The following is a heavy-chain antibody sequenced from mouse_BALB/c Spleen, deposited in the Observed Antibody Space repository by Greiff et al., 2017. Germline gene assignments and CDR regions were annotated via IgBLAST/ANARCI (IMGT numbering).Heavy chain of an antibody. CDR1: GFTFSSFG. CDR3: ARGGHYDYDVAWFAY. CDR2: ISSGSSTI. J-gene: IGHJ3*01. V-gene: IGHV5-17*02. Sequence: EVKLVESGGGLVQPGGSRKLSCAASGFTFSSFGMHWVRQAPEKGLEWVAYISSGSSTIYYADTVKGRFTISRDNPKNTLFLQMTSLRSEDTAMYNCARGGHYDYDVAWFAYWGQGTLVTVSA. D-gene: IGHD2-4*01.